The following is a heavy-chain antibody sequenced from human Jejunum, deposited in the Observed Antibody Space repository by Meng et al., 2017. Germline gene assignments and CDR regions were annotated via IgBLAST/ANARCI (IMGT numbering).Heavy chain of an antibody. CDR3: AREAGDLRAFDI. Sequence: GGSLRLSCEVSGFIFSSFEMNWVRQAPGKGLEWVSYISNGGGRTIYYADSVKGRFTISRDNAKNSLYLQMSNLRAEDTAIYYCAREAGDLRAFDIWGQGKMVTVSS. CDR2: ISNGGGRTI. J-gene: IGHJ3*02. D-gene: IGHD7-27*01. CDR1: GFIFSSFE. V-gene: IGHV3-48*03.